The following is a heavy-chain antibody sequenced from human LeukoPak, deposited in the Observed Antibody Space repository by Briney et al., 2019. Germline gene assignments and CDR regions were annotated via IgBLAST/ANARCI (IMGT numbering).Heavy chain of an antibody. CDR1: GFTVSSNY. Sequence: SGGSLRLSCAASGFTVSSNYMSWVRQAPGEGLEWVSVIYSGGSTYYADSVKGRFTISRDNSKNTLYLQMNSLRAEDTAVYYCARDSRAYSGYDLRDYWGQGTLVTVSS. J-gene: IGHJ4*02. D-gene: IGHD5-12*01. CDR2: IYSGGST. CDR3: ARDSRAYSGYDLRDY. V-gene: IGHV3-66*01.